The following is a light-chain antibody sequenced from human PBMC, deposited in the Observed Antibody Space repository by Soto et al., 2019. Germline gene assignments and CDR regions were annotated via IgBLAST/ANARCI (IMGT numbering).Light chain of an antibody. J-gene: IGKJ2*01. CDR1: HSVSGG. V-gene: IGKV3-15*01. Sequence: EIVMTQSPATLSVSPGERATLSCRASHSVSGGLAWYQQKPGQAPRLLIYRASIRVTGIPARFSGSGSGTEFTLTISSQQSEDFAVYYCQQNNNWPYTFGQGIKLEIK. CDR2: RAS. CDR3: QQNNNWPYT.